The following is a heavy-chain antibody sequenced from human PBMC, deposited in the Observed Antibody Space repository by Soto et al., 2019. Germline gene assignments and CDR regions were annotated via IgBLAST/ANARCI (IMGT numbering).Heavy chain of an antibody. D-gene: IGHD1-26*01. CDR3: ATREMEASEYLDV. CDR2: TYYSGST. Sequence: PSETLSLTCTVSGGSISSSSYYWGWIRQPPGKGLEWIGSTYYSGSTYYNQSLKSRVTISVDTSKNQFSLKLSSVTAADTAVYYCATREMEASEYLDVWGRGNLVTVSS. J-gene: IGHJ2*01. CDR1: GGSISSSSYY. V-gene: IGHV4-39*01.